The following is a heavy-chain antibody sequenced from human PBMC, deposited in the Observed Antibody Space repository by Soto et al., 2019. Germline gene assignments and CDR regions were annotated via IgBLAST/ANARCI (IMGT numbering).Heavy chain of an antibody. CDR1: GGTFSSYA. J-gene: IGHJ6*01. CDR2: IIPIPGTA. Sequence: QVQLVQSGAEVKKPGSSVKVSCKASGGTFSSYAISWVRQAPGHGLEWMGVIIPIPGTANYAQKFQGRVTITAAETTSTPSTEPGSRRSEDTAVYYCARSQSSSTSIEINYFYYYGMDLWGPRTRVSVTS. V-gene: IGHV1-69*01. CDR3: ARSQSSSTSIEINYFYYYGMDL. D-gene: IGHD2-2*01.